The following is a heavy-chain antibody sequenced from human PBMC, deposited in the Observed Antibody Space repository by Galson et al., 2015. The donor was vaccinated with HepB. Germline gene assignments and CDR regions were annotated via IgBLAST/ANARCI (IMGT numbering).Heavy chain of an antibody. V-gene: IGHV1-2*02. J-gene: IGHJ5*02. CDR2: INPSRGGT. D-gene: IGHD4-17*01. Sequence: SVKVSCKASGYTFTGYYLHWVRQAPGRGLEWMGWINPSRGGTNYAQKFQTRVTMTRDMSISTAYMELNGLRSDDTAVYYCARGMTSVTNWFDPWGQGTLVTVSS. CDR1: GYTFTGYY. CDR3: ARGMTSVTNWFDP.